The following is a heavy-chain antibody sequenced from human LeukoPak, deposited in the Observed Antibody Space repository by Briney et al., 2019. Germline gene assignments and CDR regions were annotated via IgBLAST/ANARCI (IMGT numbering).Heavy chain of an antibody. J-gene: IGHJ5*02. D-gene: IGHD4-23*01. CDR1: GGSISSSSYY. V-gene: IGHV4-39*07. CDR2: IYYSGST. Sequence: SETLSLTCTVSGGSISSSSYYWGWIRQPPGKGLEWIGSIYYSGSTYYNPPLKSRVTISVDTSKNQFSLKLSSVTAADTAVYYCARSWFYGGNHNWFDPWGQGTLVTVSS. CDR3: ARSWFYGGNHNWFDP.